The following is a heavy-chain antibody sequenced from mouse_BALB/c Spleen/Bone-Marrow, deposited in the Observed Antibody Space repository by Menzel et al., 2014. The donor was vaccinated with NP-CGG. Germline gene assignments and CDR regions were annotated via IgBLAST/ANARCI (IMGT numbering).Heavy chain of an antibody. V-gene: IGHV5-4*02. CDR3: ARYGSSPYAMDY. CDR2: ISXGGSYT. D-gene: IGHD1-1*01. J-gene: IGHJ4*01. Sequence: EVKLVESGGGLVKPGGSLKLSCAASGFTFSDXYMYWVRQTPEKRLEWVATISXGGSYTYYPDSVKGRFTISRDNAKNNLYLQMSSLKSEDTAMYYCARYGSSPYAMDYWGQGTSVTVSS. CDR1: GFTFSDXY.